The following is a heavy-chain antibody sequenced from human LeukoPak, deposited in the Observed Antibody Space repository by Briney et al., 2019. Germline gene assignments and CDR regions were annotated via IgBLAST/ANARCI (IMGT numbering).Heavy chain of an antibody. CDR1: GYTFTSYG. V-gene: IGHV1-18*01. D-gene: IGHD5-12*01. J-gene: IGHJ4*02. Sequence: ASVKVSCKASGYTFTSYGISWVRQAPGQGREWMGWISAYNGNTNYAQKLQGRVTMTTDTSTSTAYMELRSLRSDDTAVYYCARVGYSGYDWEWYFDYWGQGTLVTVSS. CDR3: ARVGYSGYDWEWYFDY. CDR2: ISAYNGNT.